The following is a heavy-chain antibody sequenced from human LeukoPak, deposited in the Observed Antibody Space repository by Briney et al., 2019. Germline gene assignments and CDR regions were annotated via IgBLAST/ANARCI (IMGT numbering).Heavy chain of an antibody. Sequence: PGGSLRLSCAASGFTFSSYAMHWVRQAPGKGLEWVAVISYDGSNKYYADSVKGRFTISRDNSKNTLYLQMNSLRAEDTAVYYCARDPDWDTPSFDYWGQGTLVTVSS. D-gene: IGHD3/OR15-3a*01. CDR1: GFTFSSYA. J-gene: IGHJ4*02. CDR3: ARDPDWDTPSFDY. V-gene: IGHV3-30*04. CDR2: ISYDGSNK.